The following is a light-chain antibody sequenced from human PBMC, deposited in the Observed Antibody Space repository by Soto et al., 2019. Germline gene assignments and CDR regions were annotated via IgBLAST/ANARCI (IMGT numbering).Light chain of an antibody. Sequence: EIVLTQSPGTLSLSPGERATLSCRASQSVSSSYLAWYQQKPGQAPRLLIYGASSRATGIPDRFSGSGSGTDLTLTISRLEPEDFAVYYCQQYGSSHRTFGQGTKLEIK. V-gene: IGKV3-20*01. J-gene: IGKJ2*01. CDR2: GAS. CDR3: QQYGSSHRT. CDR1: QSVSSSY.